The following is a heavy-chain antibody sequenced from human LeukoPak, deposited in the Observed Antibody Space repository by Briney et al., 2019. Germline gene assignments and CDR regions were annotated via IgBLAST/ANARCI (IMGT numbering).Heavy chain of an antibody. CDR2: ITGSGGST. CDR3: AKYYDPRRGAFDI. V-gene: IGHV3-23*01. Sequence: GGSLRLSCATSGFTFSSYAMSWVRQAPGKGLEWVSAITGSGGSTYYADSVRGRSTISRDSSKNTMYLQMNSLRAEDTAVYYCAKYYDPRRGAFDIWRQGTKVTVSS. CDR1: GFTFSSYA. D-gene: IGHD3-22*01. J-gene: IGHJ3*02.